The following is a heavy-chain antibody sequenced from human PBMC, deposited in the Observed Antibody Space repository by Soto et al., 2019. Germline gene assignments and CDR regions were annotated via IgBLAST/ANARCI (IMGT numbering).Heavy chain of an antibody. J-gene: IGHJ4*02. Sequence: GSLRLSCAASGFTLSIYWMHWVRQAPGKGLEWVSRIDRDGSSTTYADSVKGRFTISRDSAKNTLYLQMNSLRVEDTAVYYCARDPAPIGWYDYWGQGTLVTVSS. CDR1: GFTLSIYW. CDR3: ARDPAPIGWYDY. V-gene: IGHV3-74*01. CDR2: IDRDGSST. D-gene: IGHD6-19*01.